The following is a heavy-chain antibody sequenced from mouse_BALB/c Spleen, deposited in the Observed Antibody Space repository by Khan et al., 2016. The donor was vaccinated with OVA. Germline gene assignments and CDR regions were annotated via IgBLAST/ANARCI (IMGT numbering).Heavy chain of an antibody. CDR1: GYSITSAYA. Sequence: VQLKQSGPGLVKPSQSLSLTCTVTGYSITSAYAWDWIRQFPGNKLEWMGYISYGGSTSYNPSLKSRISITRAPSKNQFFLQLNSVTTEDTATYYCARKNYYGYAMDYWGQGTSVTVSS. CDR3: ARKNYYGYAMDY. J-gene: IGHJ4*01. CDR2: ISYGGST. D-gene: IGHD1-1*01. V-gene: IGHV3-2*02.